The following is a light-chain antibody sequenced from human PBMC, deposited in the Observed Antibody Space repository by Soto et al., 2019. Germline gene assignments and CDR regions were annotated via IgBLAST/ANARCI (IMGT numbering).Light chain of an antibody. Sequence: EIVLTQSPATLSLSPGERATLSCRASQSVSSYLVWYQQKPGQAPRLLIYDASNRATGIPARFSGRGSGTDFTLTISSLEPEDFAVYYCQHRSSWPLPFGGGTKVEIK. V-gene: IGKV3-11*01. CDR3: QHRSSWPLP. J-gene: IGKJ4*01. CDR1: QSVSSY. CDR2: DAS.